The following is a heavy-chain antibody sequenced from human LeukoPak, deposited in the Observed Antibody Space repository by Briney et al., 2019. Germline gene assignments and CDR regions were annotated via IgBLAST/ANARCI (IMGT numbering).Heavy chain of an antibody. D-gene: IGHD6-13*01. V-gene: IGHV3-9*01. Sequence: PGRSLRLSCAASGFTFDDYAMHWVRQAPGKGLEWVSGISWNSGSIGYADSVKGRFTISRDNAENSLYLQMNSLRPEDTALYYCAEDKGRAAGGSRFDYWGQGTLVTVSS. J-gene: IGHJ4*02. CDR3: AEDKGRAAGGSRFDY. CDR2: ISWNSGSI. CDR1: GFTFDDYA.